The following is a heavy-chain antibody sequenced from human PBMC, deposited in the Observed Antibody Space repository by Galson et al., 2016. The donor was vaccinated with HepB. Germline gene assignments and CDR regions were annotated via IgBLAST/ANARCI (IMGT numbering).Heavy chain of an antibody. D-gene: IGHD1-20*01. Sequence: SVKVSCKASGGTFSRYPISWVRQAPGQGLEWMGGIIPMFGTAKYAQKFQGRVTITADESTSTGYMDLPSLRSEDTAVYYCARGGFDNWDEADPFDYWGQGTLVTVSS. V-gene: IGHV1-69*13. CDR2: IIPMFGTA. CDR1: GGTFSRYP. J-gene: IGHJ4*02. CDR3: ARGGFDNWDEADPFDY.